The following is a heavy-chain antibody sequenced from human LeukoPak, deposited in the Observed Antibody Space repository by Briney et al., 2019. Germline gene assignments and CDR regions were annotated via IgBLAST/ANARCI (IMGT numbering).Heavy chain of an antibody. CDR1: GGSISSYY. CDR2: ISDIGSI. J-gene: IGHJ4*02. D-gene: IGHD2/OR15-2a*01. V-gene: IGHV4-59*08. CDR3: AGHHPRNTVDF. Sequence: PSETLSLTCTVSGGSISSYYWSWIRQPPGKGLEWIAYISDIGSINYNPSLKSRVTISLDTSKNQFSLKLSSVTAADTAVYYCAGHHPRNTVDFWGQGTLVAVSS.